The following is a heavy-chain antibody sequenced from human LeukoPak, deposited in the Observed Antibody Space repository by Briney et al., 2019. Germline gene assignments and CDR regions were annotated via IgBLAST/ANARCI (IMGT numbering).Heavy chain of an antibody. CDR3: ARGGYCSSPGCYVNYFDY. CDR2: IKSDGTST. D-gene: IGHD2-2*01. CDR1: GFTFSSYW. V-gene: IGHV3-74*01. J-gene: IGHJ4*02. Sequence: GGSLRLSCAASGFTFSSYWIHWARQGPGKGLVWVSRIKSDGTSTSYADSVKGRFTISRDNSKNSLYLQMNSLRAEDTALYYCARGGYCSSPGCYVNYFDYWGQGTLVTVSS.